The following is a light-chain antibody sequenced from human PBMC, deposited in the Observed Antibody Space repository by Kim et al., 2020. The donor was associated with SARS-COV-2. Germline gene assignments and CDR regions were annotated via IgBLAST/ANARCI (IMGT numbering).Light chain of an antibody. CDR2: AAS. J-gene: IGKJ4*01. V-gene: IGKV1-39*01. CDR3: QHSYHTLI. CDR1: QSISNH. Sequence: DIQMTQSPSSLSASVGDRVTITCRASQSISNHLNWYQQKPGKAPNLLMYAASRLQSGVPSRFSGSGSGTDFALTISSLQPEDFATYYCQHSYHTLIFGGGTKVDIK.